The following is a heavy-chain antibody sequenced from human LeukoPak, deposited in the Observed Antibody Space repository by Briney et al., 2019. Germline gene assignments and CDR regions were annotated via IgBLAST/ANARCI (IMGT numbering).Heavy chain of an antibody. J-gene: IGHJ4*02. D-gene: IGHD3-22*01. CDR1: GYTFTSYD. CDR3: ARGSTPSYYYDSSGHFDY. CDR2: MNPNSGNT. Sequence: ASVKVSCKASGYTFTSYDINWVRQATGQGLEWMRWMNPNSGNTGYAQKFQGRVTITRNTSISTAYMELSSLRSEDTAVYYCARGSTPSYYYDSSGHFDYWGQGTLVTVSS. V-gene: IGHV1-8*03.